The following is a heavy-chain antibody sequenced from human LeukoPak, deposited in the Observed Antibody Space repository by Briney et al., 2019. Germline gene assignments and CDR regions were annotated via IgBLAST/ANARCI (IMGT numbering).Heavy chain of an antibody. Sequence: GGSLRLSCAASGFTFNNYAMHWVRQAPGKGLEWVAVISYDGSNKYYADSVKGRFTISRDNSKNTLYLQMNSLRAEDTAVYYCARGAGYDSYYHGMDVWGQGTTVTVSS. CDR3: ARGAGYDSYYHGMDV. J-gene: IGHJ6*02. V-gene: IGHV3-30-3*01. CDR1: GFTFNNYA. D-gene: IGHD5-12*01. CDR2: ISYDGSNK.